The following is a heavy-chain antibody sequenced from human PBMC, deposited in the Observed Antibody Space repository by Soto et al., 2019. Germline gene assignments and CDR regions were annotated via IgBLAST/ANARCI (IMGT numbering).Heavy chain of an antibody. Sequence: ASVKVSCKASGYTFTSYYMHWVRQAPGQGLEWMGIINPSGGSTSYAQKFQGRVTMTRDTSTSTVYMELSSLRSEDTAVYYCARAVALRYFDWLFSYYYYGMDVWGQGTTVTVS. J-gene: IGHJ6*02. CDR3: ARAVALRYFDWLFSYYYYGMDV. CDR1: GYTFTSYY. V-gene: IGHV1-46*01. D-gene: IGHD3-9*01. CDR2: INPSGGST.